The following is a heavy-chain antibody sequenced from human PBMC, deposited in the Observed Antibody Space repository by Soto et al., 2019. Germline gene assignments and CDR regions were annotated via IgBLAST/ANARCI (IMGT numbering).Heavy chain of an antibody. CDR2: ITGSGAGT. J-gene: IGHJ4*02. Sequence: VLLMESGGGLVQPGGSLRLSCAASGFTFNYYAMTWVRQAPGKGLEWVSTITGSGAGTYYADSVKGRFTISRDSSKNTVYLQMNSLRADDTAVYFCARCSGGDCYSEYWGQGTLVTVSS. D-gene: IGHD2-21*02. CDR1: GFTFNYYA. V-gene: IGHV3-23*01. CDR3: ARCSGGDCYSEY.